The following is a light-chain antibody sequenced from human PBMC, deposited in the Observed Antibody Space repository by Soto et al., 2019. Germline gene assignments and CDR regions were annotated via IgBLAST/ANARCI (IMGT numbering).Light chain of an antibody. Sequence: EIVLTQSPDTLSVSPGERATLSCRASQIIISCLSWYQQKPGQSPRLLIDGATTRAGVIPGRFSRRGCGAEFTLTISSLQYEDFADYYYQQCQYRPAFGQGTKVDIK. V-gene: IGKV3-15*01. J-gene: IGKJ1*01. CDR2: GAT. CDR3: QQCQYRPA. CDR1: QIIISC.